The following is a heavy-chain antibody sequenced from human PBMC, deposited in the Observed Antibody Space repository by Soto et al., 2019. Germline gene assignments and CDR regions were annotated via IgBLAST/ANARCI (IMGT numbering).Heavy chain of an antibody. CDR2: ISYDGSNK. CDR3: ARGHGDYERPPYSYHGMDV. D-gene: IGHD4-17*01. CDR1: GFTFSSYG. V-gene: IGHV3-30*03. J-gene: IGHJ6*02. Sequence: GGSLRLSCAASGFTFSSYGMHWVRQAPGKGLEWVAVISYDGSNKYYADSVKGRFTISRDNSKNTLYLQMNSLRAEDTAVYYCARGHGDYERPPYSYHGMDVWGQGTTVTVSS.